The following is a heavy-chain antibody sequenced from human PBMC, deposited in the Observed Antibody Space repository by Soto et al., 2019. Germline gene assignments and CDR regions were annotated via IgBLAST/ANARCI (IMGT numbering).Heavy chain of an antibody. CDR1: GFTFSVYW. D-gene: IGHD4-4*01. Sequence: EVQLVESGGGLVQPGGSLRLSCAASGFTFSVYWMHWVRQAPGKGLVWVSRIDSDGRTTSYADSVKGRFTISRDNDKSTLYLQMNSLRAEDTAVYYCARPGYSNYGPGVDVWGQGTKVTVSS. V-gene: IGHV3-74*01. CDR2: IDSDGRTT. J-gene: IGHJ6*02. CDR3: ARPGYSNYGPGVDV.